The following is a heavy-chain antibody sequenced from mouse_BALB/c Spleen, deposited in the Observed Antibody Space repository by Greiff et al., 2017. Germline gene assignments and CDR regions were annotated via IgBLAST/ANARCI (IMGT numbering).Heavy chain of an antibody. Sequence: VESGGGLVKPGGSLKLSCAASGFAFSSYDMSWVRQTPEKRLEWVAYISSGGGSTYYPDTVKGRFTISRDNAKNTLYLQMSSLKSEDTAMYYCARHHYYGSSYTYAMDYWGQGTSVTVSS. J-gene: IGHJ4*01. CDR2: ISSGGGST. V-gene: IGHV5-12-1*01. D-gene: IGHD1-1*01. CDR1: GFAFSSYD. CDR3: ARHHYYGSSYTYAMDY.